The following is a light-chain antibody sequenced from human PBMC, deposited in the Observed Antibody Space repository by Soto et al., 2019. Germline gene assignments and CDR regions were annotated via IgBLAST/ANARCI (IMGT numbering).Light chain of an antibody. CDR1: SSDVGGFNY. Sequence: QFALTQPASVSGSPGQSITISCTGTSSDVGGFNYVSWYQQHPGKAPKLMIYDVTNRPSGVSYRFSGSKSGNTASLTISGLQAEDEADYYCNSYTSSSTYVFGTGTKLTVL. CDR2: DVT. V-gene: IGLV2-14*03. CDR3: NSYTSSSTYV. J-gene: IGLJ1*01.